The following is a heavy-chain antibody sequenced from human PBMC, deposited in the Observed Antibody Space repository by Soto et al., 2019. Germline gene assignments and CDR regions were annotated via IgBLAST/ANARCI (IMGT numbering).Heavy chain of an antibody. V-gene: IGHV3-21*01. CDR2: ISSNSAYI. D-gene: IGHD6-13*01. J-gene: IGHJ5*02. CDR3: TRDASRDSSARGWFDP. Sequence: GSLRLSCAASGFTFHSFTMNWVRQAPGKGLEWVSTISSNSAYIYYTDALRGRFTISRDNAKNSLHLQMNSLRAEDTAVYYCTRDASRDSSARGWFDPWGPGTLVTVSS. CDR1: GFTFHSFT.